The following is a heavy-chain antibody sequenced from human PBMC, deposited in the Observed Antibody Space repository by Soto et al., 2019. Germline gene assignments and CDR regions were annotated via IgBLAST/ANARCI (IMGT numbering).Heavy chain of an antibody. D-gene: IGHD6-13*01. CDR2: IYYSGST. V-gene: IGHV4-59*01. J-gene: IGHJ3*02. CDR3: AAAQPEAAPGAFDI. CDR1: GGSISSYY. Sequence: QVQLQESGPGLVKPSETLSLTCTVSGGSISSYYWTWIRQPPGRGLEWIGYIYYSGSTNYNPSLKSRVTISVDTSKNQFSLKLSSVTAADTAVYYCAAAQPEAAPGAFDIWGQGTMVTVSS.